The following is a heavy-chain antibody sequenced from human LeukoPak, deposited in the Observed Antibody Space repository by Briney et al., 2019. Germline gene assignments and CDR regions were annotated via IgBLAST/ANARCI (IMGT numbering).Heavy chain of an antibody. V-gene: IGHV3-53*01. CDR1: GFPVSTKY. CDR3: ARDPYSSNSRPYYFDY. D-gene: IGHD4-23*01. CDR2: IYTSGST. Sequence: PGGSLSLSCAASGFPVSTKYMNWIRPAPGKGLEWVSVIYTSGSTNYADSVKGRFTISRDNSMNTLYLQMNSLRAEDTAVYYCARDPYSSNSRPYYFDYWGQGTLVTVSS. J-gene: IGHJ4*02.